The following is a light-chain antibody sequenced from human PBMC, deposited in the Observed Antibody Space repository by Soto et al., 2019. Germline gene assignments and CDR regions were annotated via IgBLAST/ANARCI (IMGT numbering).Light chain of an antibody. CDR2: AAS. V-gene: IGKV1-9*01. J-gene: IGKJ1*01. CDR1: QGISSY. CDR3: QQLNSYPPWT. Sequence: IPLTQSPSFLSASVGDRVTITCRASQGISSYLAWYQQKPGKAPKLLIYAASTLQSGVPSRFSGSGSGTEFTLTISSLQPEDFATYSCQQLNSYPPWTFGKGAKVEIK.